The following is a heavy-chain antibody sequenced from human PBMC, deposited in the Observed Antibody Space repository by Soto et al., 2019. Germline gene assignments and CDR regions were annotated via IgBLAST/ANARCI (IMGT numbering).Heavy chain of an antibody. Sequence: EVQVVQSGAEVKEPGESLKISCKGSGYIFTDHCIVWVRQMAGKGLEWVEIICPGYSNIIYSPSVQGQVTISADMSISTAYPQWSSLKASDTAIYYCARRHYCRGDCTIIPDYSYGMDVWGQGTTVTVSS. CDR1: GYIFTDHC. CDR2: ICPGYSNI. CDR3: ARRHYCRGDCTIIPDYSYGMDV. V-gene: IGHV5-51*01. J-gene: IGHJ6*02. D-gene: IGHD2-21*02.